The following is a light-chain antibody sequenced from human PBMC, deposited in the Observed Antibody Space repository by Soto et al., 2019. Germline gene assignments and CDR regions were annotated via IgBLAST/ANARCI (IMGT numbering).Light chain of an antibody. Sequence: DSQMTQSPSTLSASVGDRVTITCRASQSISSWLAWYQQKPGKAPNLLIYKASSLESGVPSRFSGSGSGTEFTLTVSSLQPDDFATYYCQQYDSYPLTFGGGTKV. CDR2: KAS. J-gene: IGKJ4*01. V-gene: IGKV1-5*03. CDR3: QQYDSYPLT. CDR1: QSISSW.